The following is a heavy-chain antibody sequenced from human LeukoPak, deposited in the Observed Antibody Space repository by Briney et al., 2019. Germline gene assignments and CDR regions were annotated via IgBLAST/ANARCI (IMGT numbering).Heavy chain of an antibody. J-gene: IGHJ4*02. CDR2: IYYSGST. CDR3: ARDRGSSSSDGFDY. V-gene: IGHV4-59*12. CDR1: GGSISSYY. D-gene: IGHD6-13*01. Sequence: SETLSLTCTVSGGSISSYYWSWIRQPPRKGLEWIGYIYYSGSTNYNPSLKSRVTISVDTSKKQFSLKLSSVTAADTAVYYCARDRGSSSSDGFDYWGQGTLVTVSS.